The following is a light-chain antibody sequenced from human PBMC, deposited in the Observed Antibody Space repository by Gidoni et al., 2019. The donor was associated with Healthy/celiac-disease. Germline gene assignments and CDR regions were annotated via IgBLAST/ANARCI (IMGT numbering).Light chain of an antibody. J-gene: IGKJ2*03. Sequence: DIQMTQSPSTLSASVGDRVTITCRASQSISSWLAWYQQKPGKAPKPLIYKASSLESGVPSRFSGSGSGTEFTLTISSRQPDDFATYYCQQYNSYSYSFGQGTKLEIK. CDR1: QSISSW. CDR2: KAS. V-gene: IGKV1-5*03. CDR3: QQYNSYSYS.